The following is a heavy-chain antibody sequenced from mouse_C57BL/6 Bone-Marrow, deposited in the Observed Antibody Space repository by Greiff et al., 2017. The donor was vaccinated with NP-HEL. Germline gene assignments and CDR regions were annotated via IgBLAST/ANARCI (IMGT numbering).Heavy chain of an antibody. CDR2: IDPSDSET. CDR1: GYTFTSYW. V-gene: IGHV1-52*01. Sequence: QVQLQQPGAELVRPGSSVKLSCKASGYTFTSYWMHWVQQRPIQGLEWIGNIDPSDSETPYTQKFKDKATLTVDKSSSTAYMQLSSLTSEDSAVYYCARSWGWGFAYWGQGTLVTVSA. J-gene: IGHJ3*01. CDR3: ARSWGWGFAY. D-gene: IGHD3-3*01.